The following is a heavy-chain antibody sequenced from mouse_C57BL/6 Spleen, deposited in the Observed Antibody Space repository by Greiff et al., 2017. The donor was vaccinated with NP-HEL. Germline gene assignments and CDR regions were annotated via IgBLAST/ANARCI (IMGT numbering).Heavy chain of an antibody. V-gene: IGHV2-2*01. Sequence: VKLMESGPGLVQPSQSLSITCTVSGFSLTSYGVHWVRQSPGKGLEWLGVIWSGGSPDYNAAFISRLSISKDNSKRQVIFKMNSLQADDTAIYYCARNYGSSYWFAYWGQGTLVTVSA. CDR2: IWSGGSP. D-gene: IGHD1-1*01. CDR1: GFSLTSYG. CDR3: ARNYGSSYWFAY. J-gene: IGHJ3*01.